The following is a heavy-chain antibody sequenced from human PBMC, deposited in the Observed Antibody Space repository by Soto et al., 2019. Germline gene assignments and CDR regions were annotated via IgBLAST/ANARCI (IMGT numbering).Heavy chain of an antibody. J-gene: IGHJ4*02. V-gene: IGHV1-3*01. CDR3: ARNAVVTYHFDY. Sequence: QVQLVQSGAEVKKPGASVKVSCKASEYTFTSYAMHWVRQAPGQRLEWMGWINAGNGNTKYSQKFQGRVTITRDTSASTADMERSSLISEDTAVYYCARNAVVTYHFDYWGQGTLVTVSS. D-gene: IGHD2-15*01. CDR2: INAGNGNT. CDR1: EYTFTSYA.